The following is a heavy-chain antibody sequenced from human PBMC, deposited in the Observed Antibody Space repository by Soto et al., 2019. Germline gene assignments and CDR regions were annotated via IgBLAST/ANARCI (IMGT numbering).Heavy chain of an antibody. Sequence: ASVNVSCKASGYTFTSYCISWVRQAPGQGLEWMGWISAYNGNTNETQKLQGRVTMTINTSASTAYMELRRLRSDDTAVYSCARDPLYDNLTGFDYWGQGTLVTVSS. CDR2: ISAYNGNT. V-gene: IGHV1-18*01. D-gene: IGHD3-9*01. CDR1: GYTFTSYC. J-gene: IGHJ4*02. CDR3: ARDPLYDNLTGFDY.